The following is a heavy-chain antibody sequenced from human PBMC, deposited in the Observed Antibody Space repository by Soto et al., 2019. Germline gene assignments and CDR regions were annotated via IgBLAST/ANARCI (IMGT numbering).Heavy chain of an antibody. J-gene: IGHJ4*02. D-gene: IGHD4-17*01. CDR3: ASIFTVTTEVDY. Sequence: PSVTMSLTCTVAGGTISSSGYYWGWIRQPPGKGLEWIGSIYYSGSTYYNPSLKSRVTISVDTSKNQFSLKLSSVTAADTAVYYCASIFTVTTEVDYWGQGTLVTVSS. CDR2: IYYSGST. V-gene: IGHV4-39*01. CDR1: GGTISSSGYY.